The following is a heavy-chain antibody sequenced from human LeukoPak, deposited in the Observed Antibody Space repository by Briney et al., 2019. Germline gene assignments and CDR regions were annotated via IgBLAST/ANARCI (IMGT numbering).Heavy chain of an antibody. V-gene: IGHV4-39*07. CDR2: IYYSGST. D-gene: IGHD6-19*01. Sequence: SETLSLTCTVSGGSISSSSYYWGWIRQPPGKGLEWIGSIYYSGSTYYNPSLKSRVTISVDTSKNQFSLKLSSVTAADTAVYYCARGARIAVRYNWFDPWGQGTLVTVSS. J-gene: IGHJ5*02. CDR1: GGSISSSSYY. CDR3: ARGARIAVRYNWFDP.